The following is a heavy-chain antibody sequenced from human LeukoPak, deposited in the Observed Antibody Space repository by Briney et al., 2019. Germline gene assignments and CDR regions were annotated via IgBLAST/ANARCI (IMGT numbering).Heavy chain of an antibody. V-gene: IGHV3-21*01. CDR1: GFTFSSYA. CDR3: ARDYMYGMDV. Sequence: GGSLRLSCAASGFTFSSYAMSWVRQAPGKGLEWVSSISSSSSYIYYADSVKGRFTISRDNAKNSLYLQMNSLRAEGTAVYYCARDYMYGMDVWGQGTTVTVSS. J-gene: IGHJ6*02. CDR2: ISSSSSYI. D-gene: IGHD3-10*01.